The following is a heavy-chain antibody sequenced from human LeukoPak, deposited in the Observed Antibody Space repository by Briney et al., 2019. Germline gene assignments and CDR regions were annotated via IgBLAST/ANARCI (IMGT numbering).Heavy chain of an antibody. V-gene: IGHV3-21*01. CDR1: GFTFSTYS. CDR3: ARVGYCSTTSCYWRAFDY. CDR2: ISSSSSSNYI. D-gene: IGHD2-2*01. Sequence: GGSLRLSCTASGFTFSTYSMNWVRQAPGKGLEWISYISSSSSSNYIYYADSVKGRFTISRDNAKNSLSLQMNSLRAEDTAVYYCARVGYCSTTSCYWRAFDYWGQGTLVTVSS. J-gene: IGHJ4*02.